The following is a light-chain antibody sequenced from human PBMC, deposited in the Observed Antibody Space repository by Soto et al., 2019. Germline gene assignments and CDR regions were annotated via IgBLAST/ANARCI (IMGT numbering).Light chain of an antibody. CDR3: SSYTSSSTPYV. CDR2: EVS. Sequence: QAVLTQPSSASGAPSQSITISFTGTISDVGGYNYVSWYQQHPGKAPKLMIYEVSNRPSGVSNRFSGSKSGNTASLTISGLQAEDEADYYCSSYTSSSTPYVFGTGTKGTVL. J-gene: IGLJ1*01. CDR1: ISDVGGYNY. V-gene: IGLV2-14*01.